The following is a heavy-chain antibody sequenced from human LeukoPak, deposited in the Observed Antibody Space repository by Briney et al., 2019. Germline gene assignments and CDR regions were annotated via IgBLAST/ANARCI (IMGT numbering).Heavy chain of an antibody. J-gene: IGHJ6*02. Sequence: PGGSQRLSCAASGFTVSSNYMSWVRLAPGKGLEWLSVIYSGGSAYYADSVKGRFYISRDNSKNTLYLQMNNLRAEDTAVYYCARGRVVVRGVPKPYGMDVWGQGTPVTVSS. CDR3: ARGRVVVRGVPKPYGMDV. V-gene: IGHV3-53*01. CDR1: GFTVSSNY. D-gene: IGHD3-10*01. CDR2: IYSGGSA.